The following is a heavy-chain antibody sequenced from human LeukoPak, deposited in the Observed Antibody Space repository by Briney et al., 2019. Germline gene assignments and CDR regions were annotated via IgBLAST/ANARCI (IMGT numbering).Heavy chain of an antibody. V-gene: IGHV1-2*02. J-gene: IGHJ3*02. D-gene: IGHD6-13*01. CDR1: GYTFTGYY. CDR2: INTDSGGT. Sequence: ASVKVSCKASGYTFTGYYMHWVRQAPGQGLEWMGWINTDSGGTNYAQKFQGRVTMTRDTSISTAYMELSRLRSDDTAVYYCEVGFAGSWYVAFDIWGQGTMVTVSS. CDR3: EVGFAGSWYVAFDI.